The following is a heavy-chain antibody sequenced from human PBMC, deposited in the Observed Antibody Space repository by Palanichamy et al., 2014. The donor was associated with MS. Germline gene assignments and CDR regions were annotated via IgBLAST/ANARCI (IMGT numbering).Heavy chain of an antibody. CDR3: ARLRSPGYYGMDV. CDR2: IYYSGST. D-gene: IGHD3-10*01. CDR1: GGSISGYY. J-gene: IGHJ6*02. Sequence: QVQLRESGPGLVKPSETLSLTCTVSGGSISGYYWSWIRQPPGEGLDWIGFIYYSGSTNCNPSLKSRVTISVDMSKNHFSLKLNSVTAADTAVYYCARLRSPGYYGMDVWGQGTTVTVSS. V-gene: IGHV4-59*01.